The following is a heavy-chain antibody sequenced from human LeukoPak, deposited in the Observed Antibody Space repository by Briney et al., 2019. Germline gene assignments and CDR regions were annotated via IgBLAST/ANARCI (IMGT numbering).Heavy chain of an antibody. CDR1: GFTFSNYW. CDR2: INSDGSSI. D-gene: IGHD1-1*01. Sequence: GGSLRLSCADSGFTFSNYWMYWVRQAPGKRLVWVARINSDGSSITYADSVEGRFTISRDNTKSMLHLQMHSLRVDDSAVYFCTRTTTTADWYFDLWGRGTLVTVSS. V-gene: IGHV3-74*01. J-gene: IGHJ2*01. CDR3: TRTTTTADWYFDL.